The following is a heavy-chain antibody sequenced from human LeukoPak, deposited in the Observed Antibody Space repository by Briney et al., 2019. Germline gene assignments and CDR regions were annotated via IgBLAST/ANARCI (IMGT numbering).Heavy chain of an antibody. CDR3: ARDGPLNYYDSSGYYGSNAFDI. CDR2: ISSSSSYI. CDR1: GFTFSSYS. V-gene: IGHV3-21*01. D-gene: IGHD3-22*01. J-gene: IGHJ3*02. Sequence: GGSLRLSCAASGFTFSSYSMNWVRQAPGKGLEWVSSISSSSSYIYYADSVKGRFTISRDNAKNSLYLQMNSLRAEDTAVYYCARDGPLNYYDSSGYYGSNAFDIWGQGTMVTVSS.